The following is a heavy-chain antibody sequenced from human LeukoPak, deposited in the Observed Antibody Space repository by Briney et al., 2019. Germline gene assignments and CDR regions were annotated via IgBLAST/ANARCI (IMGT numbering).Heavy chain of an antibody. CDR2: ISSSGGTT. D-gene: IGHD5-12*01. J-gene: IGHJ4*02. CDR3: AKEGYPADDY. V-gene: IGHV3-23*01. Sequence: GGSLRLSCTPSGFTFSSHAMSWVRQAPGKGLEWVSGISSSGGTTYYADSVKGRFTISRDNSKNTLYLQINSLRAEDTAVYYCAKEGYPADDYWGQGTLVTVSS. CDR1: GFTFSSHA.